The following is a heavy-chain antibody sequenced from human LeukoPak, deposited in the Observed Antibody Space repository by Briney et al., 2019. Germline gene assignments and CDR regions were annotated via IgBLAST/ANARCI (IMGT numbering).Heavy chain of an antibody. D-gene: IGHD6-13*01. Sequence: SETLSLTCTVSPGSISSYYWSWIRQPPGKGLEWIGYIHYSGSTSYNPSLESRVTISVDTSKNQFSLRLSSVTAADTAVYYCARHYGSIWYTWWFDPRGQGTLVTVSS. V-gene: IGHV4-59*08. J-gene: IGHJ5*02. CDR1: PGSISSYY. CDR2: IHYSGST. CDR3: ARHYGSIWYTWWFDP.